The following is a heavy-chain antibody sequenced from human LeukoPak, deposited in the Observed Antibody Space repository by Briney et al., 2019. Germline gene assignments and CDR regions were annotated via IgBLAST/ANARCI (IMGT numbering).Heavy chain of an antibody. CDR2: TSSGGDYT. D-gene: IGHD3-22*01. CDR1: GFTFSIYA. Sequence: GGSLRLSCAASGFTFSIYAMSWVRQAPGKGLEWVSSTSSGGDYTYYAGSVKGRFTISRDNSKNTLYLQMNSLRAEDTATYYCAKDRPNYHESNGHYYRRDGDSWGQGTLVTVSS. J-gene: IGHJ5*01. V-gene: IGHV3-23*01. CDR3: AKDRPNYHESNGHYYRRDGDS.